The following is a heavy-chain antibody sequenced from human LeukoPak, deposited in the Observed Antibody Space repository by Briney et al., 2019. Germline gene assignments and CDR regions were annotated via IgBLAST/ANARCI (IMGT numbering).Heavy chain of an antibody. CDR3: AAIGAAAGTGFDY. Sequence: GGSLRLSCAASGFTFSSYTMNWVRQPPGKGLEWVSNIGTSSTTIYYADSVKGRFTISRDNAKNSLYLQMNSLRADDTAVYYCAAIGAAAGTGFDYWGQGTLVTVSS. CDR1: GFTFSSYT. D-gene: IGHD6-13*01. J-gene: IGHJ4*02. V-gene: IGHV3-48*01. CDR2: IGTSSTTI.